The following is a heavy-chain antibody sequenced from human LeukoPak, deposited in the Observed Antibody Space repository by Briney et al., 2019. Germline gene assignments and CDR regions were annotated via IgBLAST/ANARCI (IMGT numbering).Heavy chain of an antibody. CDR3: ATAWEFITIGY. D-gene: IGHD3-22*01. Sequence: SETLSLTCTVSGDSISSGGFYWSWIRQHPGKGLEWIGYIYYSGSTYYNPSLKSRVTISVDTSKNQFSLKLSSVTAADTAVYYCATAWEFITIGYWGQGTLVTVSS. CDR1: GDSISSGGFY. V-gene: IGHV4-31*03. J-gene: IGHJ4*02. CDR2: IYYSGST.